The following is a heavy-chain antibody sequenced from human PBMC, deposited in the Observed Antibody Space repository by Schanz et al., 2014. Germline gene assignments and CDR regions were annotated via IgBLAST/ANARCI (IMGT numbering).Heavy chain of an antibody. CDR1: GYTLKNYG. CDR3: ARHRFGVFYYGLDV. V-gene: IGHV1-18*01. CDR2: ISDYNGKT. Sequence: QVDLIQTGAEVGKPGASVKVSCTASGYTLKNYGISWVRQAPGLGLEWMGWISDYNGKTNYAQKFQDRVIMSTDRSSSTAYLELRSLTSDDSAIYYCARHRFGVFYYGLDVWGQGTTVTVSS. D-gene: IGHD3-10*01. J-gene: IGHJ6*02.